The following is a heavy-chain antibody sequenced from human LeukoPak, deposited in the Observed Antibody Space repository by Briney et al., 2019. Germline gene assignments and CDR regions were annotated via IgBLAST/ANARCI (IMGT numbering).Heavy chain of an antibody. CDR2: IYTSGST. V-gene: IGHV4-4*07. D-gene: IGHD3-16*01. CDR3: ARGTNGGGFDY. CDR1: GGSISTYY. Sequence: SETLSLTCTVSGGSISTYYWSWIRQPAGKGLEWIGRIYTSGSTNYNPSLKGRVTMSADTSKNQFSLNLISMTAADTAVYFCARGTNGGGFDYWGQGALVTVSS. J-gene: IGHJ4*02.